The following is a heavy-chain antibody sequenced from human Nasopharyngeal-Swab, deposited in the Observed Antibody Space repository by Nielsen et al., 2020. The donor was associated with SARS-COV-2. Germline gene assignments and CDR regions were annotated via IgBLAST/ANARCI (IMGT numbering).Heavy chain of an antibody. D-gene: IGHD4-23*01. CDR1: GGSISSGGYY. V-gene: IGHV4-31*03. J-gene: IGHJ4*02. CDR2: IYYSGST. Sequence: SETLSLTCTVSGGSISSGGYYWSWIRQHPGKGLEWIGYIYYSGSTYYNPSLKSRVTISVDTSKNQFSLKLSSVTAADTAVYYCARHGTTVVTRSPGYLDYWGQGTLVTVSS. CDR3: ARHGTTVVTRSPGYLDY.